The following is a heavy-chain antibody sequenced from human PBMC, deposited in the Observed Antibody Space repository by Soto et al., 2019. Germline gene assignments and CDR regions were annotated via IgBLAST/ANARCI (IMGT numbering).Heavy chain of an antibody. V-gene: IGHV3-11*06. CDR2: ISSSSDYT. CDR3: ARGGVRGTTSRGQVYN. CDR1: GFTFSDYY. Sequence: QLQVLESGGGLVKPGGSLRLSCAASGFTFSDYYMNWIRQAPGKGLEWVSYISSSSDYTKYADSVKGRFTISRDNAKSSLYLQMNSLRAGDTGVYYCARGGVRGTTSRGQVYNWGQGTLVTVSS. D-gene: IGHD1-7*01. J-gene: IGHJ4*02.